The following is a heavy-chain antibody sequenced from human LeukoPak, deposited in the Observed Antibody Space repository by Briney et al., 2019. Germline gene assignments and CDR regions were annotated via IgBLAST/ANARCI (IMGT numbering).Heavy chain of an antibody. CDR1: GGSFSGYY. D-gene: IGHD3-22*01. V-gene: IGHV4-34*01. CDR2: INHSGST. CDR3: ARTVWRNYDSSGYNYYFDY. J-gene: IGHJ4*02. Sequence: SETLSLTCAVYGGSFSGYYWSWIRQPPGKGLEWIGEINHSGSTNYNPSLKSRVTISVDTSKNQFSLKLSSVTAADTAVYYCARTVWRNYDSSGYNYYFDYWGQGTLVTVSS.